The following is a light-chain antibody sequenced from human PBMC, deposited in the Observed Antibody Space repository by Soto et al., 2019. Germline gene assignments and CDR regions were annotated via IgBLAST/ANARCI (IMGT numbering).Light chain of an antibody. CDR2: GAS. J-gene: IGKJ1*01. CDR3: QQHYSVPRA. Sequence: EIVLTQSPATLSVSLGDSATLSCRASQSVSLSLAWYQMRPGQPPRLLIYGASTRATDIPARFSGSGSGTDFTLTISSLQSEDFAVYYCQQHYSVPRAFGQGTKVEIK. V-gene: IGKV3-15*01. CDR1: QSVSLS.